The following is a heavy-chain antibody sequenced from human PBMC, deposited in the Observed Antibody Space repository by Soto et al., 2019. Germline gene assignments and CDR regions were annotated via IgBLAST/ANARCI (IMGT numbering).Heavy chain of an antibody. D-gene: IGHD3-22*01. CDR3: ARGEGYYDSSGYYYDWYFDL. CDR2: IWYDGSNK. Sequence: QVQLVESGGGVVQPGRSLRLSCAASGFTFSSYGMHWVRQAPGKGLEWVAVIWYDGSNKYYADSVKGRFTISRDNSKNTLYLQMNSLRAEDTAVYYCARGEGYYDSSGYYYDWYFDLWGRGTLDTVSS. V-gene: IGHV3-33*01. CDR1: GFTFSSYG. J-gene: IGHJ2*01.